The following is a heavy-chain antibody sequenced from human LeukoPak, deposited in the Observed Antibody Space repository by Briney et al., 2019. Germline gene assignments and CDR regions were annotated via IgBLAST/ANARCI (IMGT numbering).Heavy chain of an antibody. CDR2: IDPNSGGT. D-gene: IGHD5-18*01. CDR3: AREYSYGYDY. V-gene: IGHV1-2*02. J-gene: IGHJ4*02. CDR1: GYTFTGYY. Sequence: ASVKVSCKASGYTFTGYYIHWVRQAPGQGLEWMGWIDPNSGGTNYAQKFQGRVTMTRDTSISTAYMELSRLRSDDTAVYYCAREYSYGYDYWGQGTLVTVSS.